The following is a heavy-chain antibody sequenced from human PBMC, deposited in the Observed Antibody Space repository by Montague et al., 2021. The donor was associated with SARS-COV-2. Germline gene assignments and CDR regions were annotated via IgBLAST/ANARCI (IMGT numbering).Heavy chain of an antibody. D-gene: IGHD3-3*01. V-gene: IGHV4-34*01. CDR1: GGSFSGYY. J-gene: IGHJ3*01. CDR2: INDRGST. CDR3: ARGQVTIVGVLIMLPAAGAVDV. Sequence: SETLSLTCAVYGGSFSGYYWTWIRQPPGKGLEWVGEINDRGSTNYNPSFESRLTMSVDTSKNQFSLRLKSVSAADTAVYYCARGQVTIVGVLIMLPAAGAVDVWGQGTLVTVSS.